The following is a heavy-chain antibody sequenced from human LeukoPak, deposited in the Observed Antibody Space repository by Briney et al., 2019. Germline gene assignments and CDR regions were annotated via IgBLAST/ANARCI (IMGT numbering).Heavy chain of an antibody. J-gene: IGHJ4*02. CDR2: ISGSGGST. V-gene: IGHV3-23*01. CDR1: GFTFSSYA. CDR3: AKDPYNDSSGYYYVS. Sequence: PGGSLRLSCAASGFTFSSYAMSWVRQAPGKGLEWVSAISGSGGSTYYADSVKGRFTISSDNSKNTLYLQMNSLRAEDTAVYYCAKDPYNDSSGYYYVSWGQGTLVTVSS. D-gene: IGHD3-22*01.